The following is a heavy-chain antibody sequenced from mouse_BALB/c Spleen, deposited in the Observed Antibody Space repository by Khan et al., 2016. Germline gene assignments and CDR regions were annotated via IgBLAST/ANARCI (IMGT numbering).Heavy chain of an antibody. V-gene: IGHV1-7*01. J-gene: IGHJ3*01. CDR2: INPNTGYT. Sequence: VQLQESGAELAKPGASVKMSCKASGYTFTDYWMHWVKQRPGQGLEWIGYINPNTGYTEYNQKFKDKATLTADKSSSTAYMQLSSLTSEDSAVYYCARWSYYYGRSYGWFAYWGQGTLVTVSA. D-gene: IGHD1-1*01. CDR3: ARWSYYYGRSYGWFAY. CDR1: GYTFTDYW.